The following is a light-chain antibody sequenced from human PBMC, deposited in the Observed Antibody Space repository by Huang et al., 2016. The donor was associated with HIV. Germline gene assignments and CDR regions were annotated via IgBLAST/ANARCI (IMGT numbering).Light chain of an antibody. CDR2: GAS. J-gene: IGKJ2*01. V-gene: IGKV1-NL1*01. Sequence: IQVTQSPSSLSASVGDIVTITCRASQGISDSLAWYQQKPGKAPKLLLYGASRLESGVPSRFSGTGSGTDYTLTISSLQPEDVATYYCQQYYSTPFTFGQGTKLEIK. CDR3: QQYYSTPFT. CDR1: QGISDS.